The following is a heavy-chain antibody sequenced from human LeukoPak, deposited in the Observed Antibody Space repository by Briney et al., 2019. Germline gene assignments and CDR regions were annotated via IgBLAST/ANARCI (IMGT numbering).Heavy chain of an antibody. CDR2: ISGSGGRT. V-gene: IGHV3-23*01. CDR3: ASRGHVGSGTYSPYDY. CDR1: GFTFSSNA. D-gene: IGHD3-10*01. Sequence: PGRSRRPSWAVAGFTFSSNAMSWVRQAPRKGLEWVSAISGSGGRTYYADSVKGRFTISRDNSRNTVYLQMTSLRAEDTAVYYCASRGHVGSGTYSPYDYWGQGTLVTVSS. J-gene: IGHJ4*02.